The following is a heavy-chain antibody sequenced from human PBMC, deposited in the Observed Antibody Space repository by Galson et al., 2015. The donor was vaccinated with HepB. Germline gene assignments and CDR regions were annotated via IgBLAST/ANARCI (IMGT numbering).Heavy chain of an antibody. D-gene: IGHD1-26*01. J-gene: IGHJ4*02. Sequence: SLRLSCAASGFTFSDYYMSWIRQAPGKRLEWVSYITSSGTAIHYADSVKGRFTISRDNAKNSLYLQMNSLRAEDTAVYYCARYMVGATLDYWGQGTLVTVSS. CDR1: GFTFSDYY. CDR2: ITSSGTAI. V-gene: IGHV3-11*01. CDR3: ARYMVGATLDY.